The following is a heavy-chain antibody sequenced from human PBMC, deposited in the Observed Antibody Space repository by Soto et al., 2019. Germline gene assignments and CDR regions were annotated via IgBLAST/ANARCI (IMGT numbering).Heavy chain of an antibody. J-gene: IGHJ4*02. V-gene: IGHV3-23*01. CDR2: ISGSGGST. D-gene: IGHD3-3*01. CDR3: AKASLRFLEWLLSLFDY. Sequence: GGSLRLSCAASGFTFSSYAMSWVRQAPGKGLEWVSAISGSGGSTYYADSVKGRFTISRDNSKNTLYLQMNSLRAEDTAVYYCAKASLRFLEWLLSLFDYWGQGTLVTVSS. CDR1: GFTFSSYA.